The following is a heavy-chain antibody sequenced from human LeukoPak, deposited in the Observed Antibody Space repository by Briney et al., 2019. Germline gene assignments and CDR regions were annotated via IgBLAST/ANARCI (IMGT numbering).Heavy chain of an antibody. CDR3: ARAVSAAFDI. V-gene: IGHV4-31*03. D-gene: IGHD3-16*01. J-gene: IGHJ3*02. CDR1: GGSISSGGYY. CDR2: IYYSGST. Sequence: SETLSLTCTVSGGSISSGGYYWSWIRQHPGKGLEWIGYIYYSGSTYYNPSLKSRVTISVDTSKIQVSLKLGSVTAADTVVYYCARAVSAAFDIWGQGTMVTVSS.